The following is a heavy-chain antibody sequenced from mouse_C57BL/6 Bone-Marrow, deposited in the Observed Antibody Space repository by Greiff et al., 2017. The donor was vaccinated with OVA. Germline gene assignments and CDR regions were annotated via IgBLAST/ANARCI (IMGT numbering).Heavy chain of an antibody. J-gene: IGHJ1*03. V-gene: IGHV10-1*01. D-gene: IGHD1-1*01. CDR1: GFSFNTYA. CDR3: VRPLGSRDWYFDV. CDR2: IRSKSNNYAT. Sequence: EVQLVESGGGLVQPKGSLKLSCAASGFSFNTYAMNWVRQAPGKGLEWVARIRSKSNNYATYYADSVKDRFTISRDDSESMLYLQMNNLKTEDTAMYYGVRPLGSRDWYFDVWGTGTTVTVSS.